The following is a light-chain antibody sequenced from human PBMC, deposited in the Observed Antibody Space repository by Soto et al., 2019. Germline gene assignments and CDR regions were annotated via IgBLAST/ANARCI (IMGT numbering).Light chain of an antibody. CDR2: DNN. CDR1: SSNIGKNP. J-gene: IGLJ2*01. CDR3: VAWDNGLSAVV. V-gene: IGLV1-51*01. Sequence: QSVLAQPPSVSAAPGQKVTISCSGSSSNIGKNPVFWYQQLPVTAPKLLIYDNNNRPSGIPDRFSGSKSGTSATLGITGLQTGDEADYYCVAWDNGLSAVVFGGGTKVTVL.